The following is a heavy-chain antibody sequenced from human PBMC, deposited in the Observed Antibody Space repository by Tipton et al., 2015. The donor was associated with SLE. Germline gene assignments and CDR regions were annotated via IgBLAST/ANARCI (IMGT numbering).Heavy chain of an antibody. CDR3: ARASFRYFDWLLSYYFDS. CDR1: GYSFTSYW. J-gene: IGHJ4*02. CDR2: IYPGDSDT. Sequence: QSGPEVKKPGESLKISCKGSGYSFTSYWIGWVRQMPGKGLEWMGIIYPGDSDTRYSPSFQGQVTISADKSISTAYLQRSSLKASVTAMYYCARASFRYFDWLLSYYFDSWGQGTLVTVSS. D-gene: IGHD3-9*01. V-gene: IGHV5-51*03.